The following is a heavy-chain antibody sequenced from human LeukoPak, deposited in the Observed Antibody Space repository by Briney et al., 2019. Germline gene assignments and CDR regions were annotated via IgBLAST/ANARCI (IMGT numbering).Heavy chain of an antibody. Sequence: GGSLRLSCAASGFTFSSYGMHWVRQAPGKGLEWVAVISYDGSNKYYADSVKGRFTISRDNSKNTLYLQMNSLRAEDTAVYYCAKDRREEGYYFDYWGQGTLVTVSS. CDR3: AKDRREEGYYFDY. J-gene: IGHJ4*02. V-gene: IGHV3-30*18. CDR1: GFTFSSYG. CDR2: ISYDGSNK.